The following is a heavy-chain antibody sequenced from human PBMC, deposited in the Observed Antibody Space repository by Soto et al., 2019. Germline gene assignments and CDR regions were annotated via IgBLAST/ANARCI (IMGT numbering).Heavy chain of an antibody. D-gene: IGHD3-16*01. J-gene: IGHJ6*02. CDR1: GYTFTSYY. Sequence: QVQLVQSGAEVKKPGASVKVSCKASGYTFTSYYMHWVRQAPGQGLEWMGIINPSGGSTSYAQKFRGRVTMTRDTSTSTVYMELSSLRSEDTAVYYCARAQSRYVWGDYYGMDVWGQGTTVTVSS. V-gene: IGHV1-46*01. CDR2: INPSGGST. CDR3: ARAQSRYVWGDYYGMDV.